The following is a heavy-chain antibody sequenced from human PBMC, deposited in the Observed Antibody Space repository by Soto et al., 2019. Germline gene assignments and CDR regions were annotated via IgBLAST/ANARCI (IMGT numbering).Heavy chain of an antibody. Sequence: GGSLRLSCAASGFTFSSYSMNWVRQAPGKGLEWVSYISSSSSTIYYADSVKGRFTISRDNAKNSLYLQMNSLRDEDTAVYYCATVLRYFDWGITHLVDAFDIWGQGTMVTVSS. J-gene: IGHJ3*02. CDR2: ISSSSSTI. V-gene: IGHV3-48*02. CDR1: GFTFSSYS. CDR3: ATVLRYFDWGITHLVDAFDI. D-gene: IGHD3-9*01.